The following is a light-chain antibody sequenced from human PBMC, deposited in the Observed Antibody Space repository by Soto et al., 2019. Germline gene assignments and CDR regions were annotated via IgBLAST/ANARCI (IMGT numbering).Light chain of an antibody. J-gene: IGLJ2*01. Sequence: QSVLTQPASVSGSPGQSITISCTGTSGDIGSYTYVSWYQQYPGKAPKLLISEVTNRPSGVSNRFSGSKSGNTASLTISGLQAEDEVHYYCSSYTTNSPPVVFGGGTKLTVL. CDR1: SGDIGSYTY. CDR2: EVT. CDR3: SSYTTNSPPVV. V-gene: IGLV2-14*01.